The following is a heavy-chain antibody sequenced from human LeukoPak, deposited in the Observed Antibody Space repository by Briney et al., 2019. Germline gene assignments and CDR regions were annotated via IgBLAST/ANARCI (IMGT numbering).Heavy chain of an antibody. J-gene: IGHJ4*02. V-gene: IGHV4-34*01. CDR3: ARSLPRRGSYGRIDIRKYYFDY. CDR1: GGSFSGYY. CDR2: IKHSGCT. Sequence: PSETLSLICAVYGGSFSGYYWSWIRQPPGEGGEGMGEIKHSGCTNYNPTLMSRVTISLDTSKNQSSPKLSSVTAADTAVYYCARSLPRRGSYGRIDIRKYYFDYWGQGTLVTVSS. D-gene: IGHD1-26*01.